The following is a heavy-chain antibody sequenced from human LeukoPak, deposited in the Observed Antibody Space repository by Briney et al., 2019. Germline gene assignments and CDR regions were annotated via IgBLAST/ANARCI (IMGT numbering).Heavy chain of an antibody. D-gene: IGHD3-10*01. CDR1: GFTFSSYS. J-gene: IGHJ4*02. CDR2: ISSSSSTI. V-gene: IGHV3-48*01. Sequence: PGGSLRLSCAASGFTFSSYSMNWVRQAPGKGLEGVSYISSSSSTIYYADSVKGRFTISRDNSKNTLYLQMNSLRAEDTAVYYCAKDWEVLLWFGEFSYFDYWGQGTLVTVSS. CDR3: AKDWEVLLWFGEFSYFDY.